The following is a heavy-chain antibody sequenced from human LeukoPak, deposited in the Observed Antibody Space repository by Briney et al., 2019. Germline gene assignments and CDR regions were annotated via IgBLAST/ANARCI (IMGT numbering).Heavy chain of an antibody. Sequence: SETLSLTCAVYGGSFSGYYWSWIRQSAGKGLEWIGRIYTSGSTNYNPSLKSRVTMSVDTSKNQFSLKLSSVTAADTAVYYCARAGYYYDSSGYLPVFDYWGQGTLVTVSS. CDR1: GGSFSGYY. D-gene: IGHD3-22*01. CDR2: IYTSGST. V-gene: IGHV4-59*10. CDR3: ARAGYYYDSSGYLPVFDY. J-gene: IGHJ4*02.